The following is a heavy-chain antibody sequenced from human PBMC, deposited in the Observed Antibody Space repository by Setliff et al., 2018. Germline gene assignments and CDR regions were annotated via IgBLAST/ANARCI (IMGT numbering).Heavy chain of an antibody. CDR3: ARNTVAGTRFDY. V-gene: IGHV3-21*01. D-gene: IGHD6-19*01. Sequence: PGGSLRLSCAASGFTFSSYSMNWVRQAPGKGLEWVSSISSSSSYIYYADSVKGRFTISRDNAKNSLYLQMNSLRAGDTAVYYCARNTVAGTRFDYWGQGTLVTVSS. CDR1: GFTFSSYS. J-gene: IGHJ4*02. CDR2: ISSSSSYI.